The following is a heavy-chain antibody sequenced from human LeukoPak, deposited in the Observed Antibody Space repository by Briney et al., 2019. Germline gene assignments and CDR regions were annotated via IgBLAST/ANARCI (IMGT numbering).Heavy chain of an antibody. CDR3: ATGLSGPYGDYDFDY. CDR2: ISHSGST. CDR1: GGSFSGYY. D-gene: IGHD4-17*01. Sequence: PSETLSLTCAVYGGSFSGYYWSWIRQPPGRGLEWIGEISHSGSTNYNPSLKSRVTISVDTSKNQFSLKLSSVTAADTAVYYCATGLSGPYGDYDFDYWGQGTLVTVSS. V-gene: IGHV4-34*01. J-gene: IGHJ4*02.